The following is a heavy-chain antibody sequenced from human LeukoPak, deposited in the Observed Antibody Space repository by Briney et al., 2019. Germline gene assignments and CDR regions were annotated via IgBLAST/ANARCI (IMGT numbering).Heavy chain of an antibody. D-gene: IGHD5-18*01. J-gene: IGHJ3*02. Sequence: SGTLSLTCTVSGASISSYYWSWIRQPPGKGLEWIGYKYYSGRTNYNPSLKSRVAISVDTSKNQFSLKLSSVTAADTAVYYCARGGYTYGFDAFDIWGQGTMVTVSS. CDR2: KYYSGRT. V-gene: IGHV4-59*01. CDR1: GASISSYY. CDR3: ARGGYTYGFDAFDI.